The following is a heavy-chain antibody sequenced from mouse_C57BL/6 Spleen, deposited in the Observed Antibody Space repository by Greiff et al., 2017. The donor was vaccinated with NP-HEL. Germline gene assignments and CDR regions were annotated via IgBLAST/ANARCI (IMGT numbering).Heavy chain of an antibody. CDR2: IDPSDSYT. J-gene: IGHJ1*03. Sequence: QVHVKQPGAELVMPGASVKLSCKASGYTFTSYWMHWVKQRPGQGLEWIGEIDPSDSYTNYNQKFKGKSTLTVDKSSSTAYMQLSSLTSEDSAVYYCALKLYWYFDVWGTGTTVTVSS. V-gene: IGHV1-69*01. D-gene: IGHD1-3*01. CDR3: ALKLYWYFDV. CDR1: GYTFTSYW.